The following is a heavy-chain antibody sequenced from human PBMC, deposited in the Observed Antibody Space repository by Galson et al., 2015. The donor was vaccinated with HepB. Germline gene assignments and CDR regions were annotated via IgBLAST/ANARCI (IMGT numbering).Heavy chain of an antibody. CDR3: ARGYSSGWYGGDY. J-gene: IGHJ4*02. CDR2: ISSSSSYT. D-gene: IGHD6-19*01. CDR1: GFAFSDYY. Sequence: SLRLSCAASGFAFSDYYMSWIRQAPGKGLEWVSYISSSSSYTNYADSVKGRFTISRDNAKNSLYLQMNSLRAEDTAVYYCARGYSSGWYGGDYWGQGTLVTVSS. V-gene: IGHV3-11*06.